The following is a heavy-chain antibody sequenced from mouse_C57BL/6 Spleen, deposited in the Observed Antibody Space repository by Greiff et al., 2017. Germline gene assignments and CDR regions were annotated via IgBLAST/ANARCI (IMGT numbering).Heavy chain of an antibody. J-gene: IGHJ4*01. Sequence: QVQLQQSGAELVKPGASVKISCKASGYAFSRYWMNWVKQRPGKGLEWIGQIYPGDGDTNYNGKFKGKATLTADKSSSTAYMQLSSLTSEDSAVYFCATNWGHYYAMDYWGQGTSVTVSA. V-gene: IGHV1-80*01. D-gene: IGHD4-1*01. CDR2: IYPGDGDT. CDR3: ATNWGHYYAMDY. CDR1: GYAFSRYW.